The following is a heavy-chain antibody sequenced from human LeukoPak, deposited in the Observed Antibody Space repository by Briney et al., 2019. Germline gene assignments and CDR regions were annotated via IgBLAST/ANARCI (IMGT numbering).Heavy chain of an antibody. V-gene: IGHV1-46*01. CDR2: INPSGGST. J-gene: IGHJ5*02. D-gene: IGHD2-2*01. CDR3: ARDGIVVVPAGASGWFDP. Sequence: GASVKVSCKASGYTFTSYYMHWVRQAPGQGLEWMGIINPSGGSTSYAQKFQGRVTMTRDMSTSTVYMELSSLRSEDTAVYYCARDGIVVVPAGASGWFDPWGQGTLVTVSS. CDR1: GYTFTSYY.